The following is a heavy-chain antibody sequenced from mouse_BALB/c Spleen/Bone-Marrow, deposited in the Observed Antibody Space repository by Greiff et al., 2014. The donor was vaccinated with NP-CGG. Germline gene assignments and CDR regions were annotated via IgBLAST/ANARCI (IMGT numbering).Heavy chain of an antibody. J-gene: IGHJ4*01. D-gene: IGHD1-1*01. CDR2: IYPGDGDT. V-gene: IGHV1-82*01. Sequence: VQLQQSGPELVKPGASVKISCTGSGYAFSSSWMNWVKQRPGQGLEWIGRIYPGDGDTNSNGRFKGKATLTADRSSNTAYMQLSSLTSVDSAVYFCARSAYYGSSYGAMDYWGQGVSVTVSS. CDR3: ARSAYYGSSYGAMDY. CDR1: GYAFSSSW.